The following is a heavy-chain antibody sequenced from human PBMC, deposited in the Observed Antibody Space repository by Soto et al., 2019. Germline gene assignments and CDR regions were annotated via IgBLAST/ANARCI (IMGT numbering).Heavy chain of an antibody. CDR3: ARPAATVIFYSGMDV. CDR2: ISFDGSNE. J-gene: IGHJ6*02. Sequence: XESLRLSCAASGFTFSDYAMHWVRQAPGKGLEWVAIISFDGSNEHYADSVQGRFTISRDNSENTLYLQMNSLRADDTAVYYCARPAATVIFYSGMDVWGQGTTVTVSS. V-gene: IGHV3-30-3*01. D-gene: IGHD4-17*01. CDR1: GFTFSDYA.